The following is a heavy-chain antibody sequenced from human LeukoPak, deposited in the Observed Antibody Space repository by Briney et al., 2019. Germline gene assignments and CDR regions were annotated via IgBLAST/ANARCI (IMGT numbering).Heavy chain of an antibody. CDR1: GGSISSGSYY. Sequence: SETLSLTCTVSGGSISSGSYYWSWIRQPAGKGLEWIGRIYTSGSTNYNPSLKSRVTISVDTSKNQFSLKLSSVTAADTAVYYCATRDVDTAMAPFDPCGQGTLVTVSS. V-gene: IGHV4-61*02. CDR3: ATRDVDTAMAPFDP. J-gene: IGHJ5*02. D-gene: IGHD5-18*01. CDR2: IYTSGST.